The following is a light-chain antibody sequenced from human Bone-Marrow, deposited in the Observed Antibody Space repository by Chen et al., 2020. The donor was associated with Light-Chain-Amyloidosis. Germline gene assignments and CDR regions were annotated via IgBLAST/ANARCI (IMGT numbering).Light chain of an antibody. CDR2: KND. Sequence: HSVLTQPPSTSATPGQRVTISCSGSGSNIGSHDVFWYQQVPGKAPKLLIFKNDQRPSGVPDRFSAFKSGTAASLAIRGLRSEDEADYHCATWDGSLSGVVCGGGTKVTVL. CDR3: ATWDGSLSGVV. J-gene: IGLJ2*01. V-gene: IGLV1-47*01. CDR1: GSNIGSHD.